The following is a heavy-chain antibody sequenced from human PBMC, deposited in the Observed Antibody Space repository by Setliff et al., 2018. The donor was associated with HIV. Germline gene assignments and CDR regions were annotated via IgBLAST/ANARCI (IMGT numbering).Heavy chain of an antibody. CDR2: INPNSAGT. J-gene: IGHJ6*03. Sequence: SVKVSCKASGYTFSAYYMYWVRQAPGQGLEWMGWINPNSAGTNYAQKFQGRVTMTRDTSISTAYMELSGLRSDDTAVYYCARVDDFWSGPNTAGYMDVWGEGTTVTVSS. CDR1: GYTFSAYY. D-gene: IGHD3-3*01. CDR3: ARVDDFWSGPNTAGYMDV. V-gene: IGHV1-2*02.